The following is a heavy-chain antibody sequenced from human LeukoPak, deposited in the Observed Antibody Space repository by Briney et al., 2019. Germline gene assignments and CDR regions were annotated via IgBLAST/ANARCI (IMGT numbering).Heavy chain of an antibody. D-gene: IGHD6-19*01. CDR3: ARGLAVAGLDEPFDY. CDR1: GYSISSGYY. V-gene: IGHV4-38-2*02. Sequence: SETLSLTCTVSGYSISSGYYWGWIRQPPGKGLEWIGSIYHSGSTNYNPSLKSRVTISVDTSKNQFSLKLSSVTAADTAVYYCARGLAVAGLDEPFDYWGQGTLVTVSS. CDR2: IYHSGST. J-gene: IGHJ4*02.